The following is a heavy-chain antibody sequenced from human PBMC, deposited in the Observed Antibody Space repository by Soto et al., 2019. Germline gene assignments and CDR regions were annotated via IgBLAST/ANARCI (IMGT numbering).Heavy chain of an antibody. Sequence: EVQLVESGGGLVKPGGSLRLSCAASGFTFSSYSMNWDRQAPGKGLEWVSSISSSSSYIYYADSVKGRFTISRDNAKNSLYLQMNSLRAEDTAVYYCARVVRAAAGPNWFDPWGQGTLVTVSS. D-gene: IGHD6-13*01. CDR1: GFTFSSYS. CDR3: ARVVRAAAGPNWFDP. CDR2: ISSSSSYI. J-gene: IGHJ5*02. V-gene: IGHV3-21*01.